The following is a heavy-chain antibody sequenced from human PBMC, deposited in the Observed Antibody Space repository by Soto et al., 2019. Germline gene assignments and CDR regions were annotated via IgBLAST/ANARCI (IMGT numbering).Heavy chain of an antibody. CDR1: GGSINSANYY. V-gene: IGHV4-31*03. CDR2: ISHSGST. CDR3: ARLSAIAVVPAGSLSWFDP. J-gene: IGHJ5*02. D-gene: IGHD2-2*01. Sequence: PSETLSLTCSVSGGSINSANYYWSWIRQHPGKGLESIGYISHSGSTYYNPSLKSRVTISSDTSKNQFSLKLSSATAADTAVYYCARLSAIAVVPAGSLSWFDPWGQGTQVTVSS.